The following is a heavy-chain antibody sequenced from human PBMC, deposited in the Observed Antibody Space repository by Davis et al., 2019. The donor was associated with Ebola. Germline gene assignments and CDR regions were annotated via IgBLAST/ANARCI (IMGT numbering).Heavy chain of an antibody. CDR3: ASDRSSGYSSGWYDY. CDR1: GGSFSGYY. D-gene: IGHD6-19*01. V-gene: IGHV4-34*01. J-gene: IGHJ4*02. Sequence: SETLSLTCAVYGGSFSGYYWSWIRQPPGKGLEWIGEINHSGSTNYNPSLKSRVTISVDKSKNQFSLKLSSVTAADTAVYYCASDRSSGYSSGWYDYWGQGTLVTVSS. CDR2: INHSGST.